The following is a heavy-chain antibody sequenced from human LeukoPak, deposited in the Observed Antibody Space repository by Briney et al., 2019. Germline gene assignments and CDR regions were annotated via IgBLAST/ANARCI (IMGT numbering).Heavy chain of an antibody. Sequence: GGSLRLSCAASGFSFGSYGIHWVRQTPGKGLEWVAVVSYDGSNKDYSNSVKGRFTISRDNSKNTVNLQMNSLRVEDTAVYYCAREMGSVYFDYWGQGTLVTVSS. CDR1: GFSFGSYG. CDR3: AREMGSVYFDY. V-gene: IGHV3-33*01. J-gene: IGHJ4*02. CDR2: VSYDGSNK. D-gene: IGHD3-10*01.